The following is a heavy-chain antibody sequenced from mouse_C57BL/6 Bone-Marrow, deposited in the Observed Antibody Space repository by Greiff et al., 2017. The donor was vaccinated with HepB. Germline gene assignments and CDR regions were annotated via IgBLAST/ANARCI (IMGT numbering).Heavy chain of an antibody. J-gene: IGHJ2*01. CDR2: IRSGSSTI. V-gene: IGHV5-17*01. Sequence: VHLVESGGGLVKPGGSLKLSCAASGFTLSDYGMHWVRQAPEKGLEWVAYIRSGSSTIDYADTVKGRFTISRDNAKNTLFLQMTSLRSEDTAMYYCARDYDYAFDYWGQGTTLTVSS. D-gene: IGHD2-4*01. CDR1: GFTLSDYG. CDR3: ARDYDYAFDY.